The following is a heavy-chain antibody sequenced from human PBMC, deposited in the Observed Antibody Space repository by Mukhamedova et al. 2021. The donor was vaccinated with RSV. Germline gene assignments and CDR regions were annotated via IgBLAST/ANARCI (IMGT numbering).Heavy chain of an antibody. Sequence: TSYYLSRVRQAPGQGLEWMGIINPDGGSTGYAQKFQGRVTMTRDTSTSTVYMELSSLTSDDTAVYYCARDITSSWFPQDYWGQGT. J-gene: IGHJ4*02. CDR1: TSYY. V-gene: IGHV1-46*01. CDR2: INPDGGST. D-gene: IGHD6-13*01. CDR3: ARDITSSWFPQDY.